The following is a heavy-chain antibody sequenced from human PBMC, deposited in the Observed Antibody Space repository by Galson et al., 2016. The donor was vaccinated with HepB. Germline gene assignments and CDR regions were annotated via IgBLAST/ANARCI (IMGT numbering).Heavy chain of an antibody. D-gene: IGHD1-14*01. CDR3: AREGTYDRNQVRDAFDI. CDR1: GYIFTNYY. J-gene: IGHJ3*02. Sequence: SVKVSCKASGYIFTNYYMHWVRQAPGQGLEWMGIIDPSGGTSSYARKFQGRVTMTRDTSTNTVYMELSSLRSGDTAVYYCAREGTYDRNQVRDAFDIWGQGTMVTVSS. CDR2: IDPSGGTS. V-gene: IGHV1-46*01.